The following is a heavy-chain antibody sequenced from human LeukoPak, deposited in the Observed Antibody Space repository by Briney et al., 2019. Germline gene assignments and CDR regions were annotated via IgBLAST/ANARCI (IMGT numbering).Heavy chain of an antibody. D-gene: IGHD2-2*03. V-gene: IGHV3-7*03. Sequence: GGSLRLSCAASGFTFSSYWMSWVRQAPGKGLEWVANIKQDGSEKYYVDSVKGRFTISRDNAKNSLYLQMNSRRAEDTAVYYCARDLGIVVVPAAPGYWGQGTLVTVSS. CDR2: IKQDGSEK. CDR1: GFTFSSYW. J-gene: IGHJ4*02. CDR3: ARDLGIVVVPAAPGY.